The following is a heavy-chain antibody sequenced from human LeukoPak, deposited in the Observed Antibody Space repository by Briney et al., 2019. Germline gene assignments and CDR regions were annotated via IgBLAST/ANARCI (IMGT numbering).Heavy chain of an antibody. J-gene: IGHJ4*02. Sequence: ASVKVSCKASGYTFTGYYVHWVRQAPGQGLEWMGWINPNSGGTNYAQKFQGRVTMTRDTSISTAYMELSSLRSEDTAVYYCARDTRYSYGTITSVDWGQGTLVTVSS. D-gene: IGHD5-18*01. CDR2: INPNSGGT. CDR3: ARDTRYSYGTITSVD. V-gene: IGHV1-2*02. CDR1: GYTFTGYY.